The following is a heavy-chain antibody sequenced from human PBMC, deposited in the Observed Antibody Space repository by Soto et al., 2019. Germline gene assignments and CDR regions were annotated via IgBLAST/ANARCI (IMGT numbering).Heavy chain of an antibody. J-gene: IGHJ3*02. CDR2: IYYSGST. V-gene: IGHV4-31*03. Sequence: SETLSLTCTVSGGSISGGGYYWSWIRQHPGKGLEWIGYIYYSGSTYYNPSLKSRVTISVDTSKNQLSLKLSSVTAADTAVYYCAREPRDEEHSSGYCPGAFDIWGQGTMVTVSS. CDR1: GGSISGGGYY. D-gene: IGHD3-22*01. CDR3: AREPRDEEHSSGYCPGAFDI.